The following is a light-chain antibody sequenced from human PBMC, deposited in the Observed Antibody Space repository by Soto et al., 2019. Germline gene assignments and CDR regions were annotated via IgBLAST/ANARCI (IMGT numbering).Light chain of an antibody. V-gene: IGKV1-5*03. CDR3: QQYNSYSRT. CDR2: KAS. Sequence: DLQMTQSPSTLSAYVGDRVTITCRASQSISSWLAWYQQKPGKAPKLLIYKASSLESGVPSRFSGSGSGTEFTLTIRSLQPDDFATYYCQQYNSYSRTFGQGTKVDIK. CDR1: QSISSW. J-gene: IGKJ1*01.